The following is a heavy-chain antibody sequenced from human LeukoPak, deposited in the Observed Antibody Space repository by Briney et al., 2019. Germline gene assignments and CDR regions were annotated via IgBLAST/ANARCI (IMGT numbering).Heavy chain of an antibody. CDR1: GFTFSSYG. CDR2: IWSDGSDK. CDR3: AKDAQRGFDYSNSLQN. D-gene: IGHD4-11*01. V-gene: IGHV3-33*06. J-gene: IGHJ1*01. Sequence: AGGSLRLSCAASGFTFSSYGMHWVRQTPGAGLEWVAVIWSDGSDKYYAKSVKGRFTISRDNSKNSLFLQMNSLRAEDTAVYYCAKDAQRGFDYSNSLQNWGQGILVTVSS.